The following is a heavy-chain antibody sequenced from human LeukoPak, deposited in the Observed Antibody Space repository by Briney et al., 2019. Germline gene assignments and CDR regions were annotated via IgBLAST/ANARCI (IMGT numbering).Heavy chain of an antibody. V-gene: IGHV4-39*01. Sequence: NPSETLSLTCTVSGGSISNSGHYWRWIRHPPGKGLEWIGSIYYSGDTYYTPSLKSRVTISVDTPKKQFSLKLISVTAAHTTVLYWARAYNRATFDYWGQGTQISVSS. CDR1: GGSISNSGHY. J-gene: IGHJ4*02. D-gene: IGHD1-14*01. CDR3: ARAYNRATFDY. CDR2: IYYSGDT.